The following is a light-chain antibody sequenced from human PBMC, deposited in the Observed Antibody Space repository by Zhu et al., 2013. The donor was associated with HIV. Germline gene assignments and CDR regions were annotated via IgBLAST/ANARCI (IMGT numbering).Light chain of an antibody. CDR2: ASS. CDR1: QSVSSSY. CDR3: HQYGGSPYT. J-gene: IGKJ2*01. Sequence: EIVLTQSPGTLSLSPGERATLSCRASQSVSSSYLAWYQHKRGQAPRLLIYASSTRATGVPDRISGSGSGTDFTLTITRLEPEDFAVYYCHQYGGSPYTFGQGTRLEI. V-gene: IGKV3-20*01.